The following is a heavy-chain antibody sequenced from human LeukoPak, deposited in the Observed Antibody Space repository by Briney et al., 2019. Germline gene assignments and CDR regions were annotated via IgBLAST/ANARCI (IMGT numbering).Heavy chain of an antibody. J-gene: IGHJ4*02. CDR1: GFTFSSYA. Sequence: GGSLRLSCAASGFTFSSYAMTWVRQAPGKGLEWVSAMTSGGGTYYADSVKGRFTISRDNSKNTVYLQMNSLRAEDTAVYYCAKDLTRSPGGFDYWGQGTLVTVSS. CDR3: AKDLTRSPGGFDY. CDR2: MTSGGGT. D-gene: IGHD1-1*01. V-gene: IGHV3-23*01.